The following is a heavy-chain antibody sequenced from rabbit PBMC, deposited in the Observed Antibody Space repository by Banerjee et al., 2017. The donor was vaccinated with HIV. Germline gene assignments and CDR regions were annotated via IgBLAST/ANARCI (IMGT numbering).Heavy chain of an antibody. V-gene: IGHV1S43*01. CDR2: IYTSSGIT. CDR3: ARDRSADVGYGGATWGYYGMDL. D-gene: IGHD6-1*01. Sequence: QEQLEESGGGLVKPGGTLTLTCKASGIDFSSYYYMCWVRQAPGKGLELIACIYTSSGITWYASWVNGRFTISRSTSLNTVDLKMTSLTAADTATYFCARDRSADVGYGGATWGYYGMDLWGQGTLVTVS. CDR1: GIDFSSYYY. J-gene: IGHJ6*01.